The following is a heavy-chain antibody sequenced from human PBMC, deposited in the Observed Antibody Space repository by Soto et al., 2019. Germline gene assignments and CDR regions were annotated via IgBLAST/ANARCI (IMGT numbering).Heavy chain of an antibody. Sequence: QVQLVQSGAEVKKPGASVKVSCKASGYTFTSYGVSWVRQAPGQGLEWKGWISGYNGNTNYAQKLQGRVTMTTDTPTSTAYMELRSLRSDDTAVYYCARAGKYYYGSGSPYYYGMDVWGQGITVTVSS. CDR3: ARAGKYYYGSGSPYYYGMDV. CDR1: GYTFTSYG. CDR2: ISGYNGNT. D-gene: IGHD3-10*01. V-gene: IGHV1-18*04. J-gene: IGHJ6*02.